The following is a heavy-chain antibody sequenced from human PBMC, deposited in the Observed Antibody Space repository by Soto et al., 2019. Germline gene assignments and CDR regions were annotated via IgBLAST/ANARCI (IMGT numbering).Heavy chain of an antibody. V-gene: IGHV3-30*18. CDR1: GFDLRNSA. CDR2: SSGDGRSV. CDR3: AKDQNSGWVGDAFDL. D-gene: IGHD5-12*01. Sequence: PGGSLRLSCAASGFDLRNSAIHWVRQAPGKGLEWVTMSSGDGRSVDYADSVEGRFAISRDNSKNTLYLEMNSLRAEDTAMYYCAKDQNSGWVGDAFDLWGQGTMVTVSS. J-gene: IGHJ3*01.